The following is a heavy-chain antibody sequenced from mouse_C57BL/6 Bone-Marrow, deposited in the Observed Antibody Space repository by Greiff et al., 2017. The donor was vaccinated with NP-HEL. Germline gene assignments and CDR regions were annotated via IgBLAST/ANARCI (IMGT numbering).Heavy chain of an antibody. CDR1: GYTFTSYW. J-gene: IGHJ1*03. CDR2: INPSSGYT. Sequence: QVQLQQSGAELAKPGASVKLSCKASGYTFTSYWMHWVKQRPGQGLEWIGYINPSSGYTKYTQKFKDKATLTADKSSSTAYMQLSSLTYEDSAVYYCAREEITTVVAKRGNWYFDVWGTGTTVTVSS. V-gene: IGHV1-7*01. CDR3: AREEITTVVAKRGNWYFDV. D-gene: IGHD1-1*01.